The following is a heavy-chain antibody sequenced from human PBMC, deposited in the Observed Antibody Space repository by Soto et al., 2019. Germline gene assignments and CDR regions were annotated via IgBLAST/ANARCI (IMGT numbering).Heavy chain of an antibody. D-gene: IGHD5-12*01. CDR1: GDSISGFH. V-gene: IGHV4-59*01. J-gene: IGHJ5*02. CDR3: ARDLGGYYWFDP. Sequence: SETLSLTCTVSGDSISGFHWHWLRQPPGKGLQWIGYIYSSGSTMYNPSLKSRVTMSVDTSQNQFSLKLNSVTAADTAVYYCARDLGGYYWFDPWGQGTLVTVSS. CDR2: IYSSGST.